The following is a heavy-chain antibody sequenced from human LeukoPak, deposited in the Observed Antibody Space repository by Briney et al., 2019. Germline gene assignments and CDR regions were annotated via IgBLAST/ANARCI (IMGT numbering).Heavy chain of an antibody. CDR1: GGSISSSSYY. J-gene: IGHJ6*03. V-gene: IGHV4-39*07. CDR3: ARDLGFTMVRGVMYYYYYMDV. Sequence: PSETLSLTCTVSGGSISSSSYYWGWIRQPPGKGLEWIGSIYYSGSTYYNRSLKSRVTISVDTSKSQFSLKLSSVTAADTAVYYCARDLGFTMVRGVMYYYYYMDVWGKGTTVTISS. CDR2: IYYSGST. D-gene: IGHD3-10*01.